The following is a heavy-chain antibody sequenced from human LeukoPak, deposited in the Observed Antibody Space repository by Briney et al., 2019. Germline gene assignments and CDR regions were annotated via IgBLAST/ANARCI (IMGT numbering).Heavy chain of an antibody. CDR2: IKYDGTEK. J-gene: IGHJ4*02. D-gene: IGHD6-13*01. V-gene: IGHV3-7*03. CDR3: ARDGVAAGIYFDY. CDR1: AFTFSSHW. Sequence: PGGSLRLSCAVSAFTFSSHWMSWVRQAPGKGLSWVANIKYDGTEKHYVDSVKGRFTISRDNAKNSLYLQMNSLRAEDTAVYYCARDGVAAGIYFDYWGQGTLVTVSS.